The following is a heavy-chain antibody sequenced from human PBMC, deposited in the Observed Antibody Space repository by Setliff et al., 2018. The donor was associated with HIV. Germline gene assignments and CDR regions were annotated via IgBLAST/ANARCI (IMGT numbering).Heavy chain of an antibody. CDR1: GGSMNNYY. V-gene: IGHV4-4*08. J-gene: IGHJ5*02. D-gene: IGHD1-26*01. Sequence: SETLSLTCTVSGGSMNNYYWTWIRQPPGKGLEWIGYIYTSGSTKYNPSLKSRVTISVDSSQTHFSLRLRSVTASDSAVYYCARYRSKLDWFAPWGQGALVTVSS. CDR3: ARYRSKLDWFAP. CDR2: IYTSGST.